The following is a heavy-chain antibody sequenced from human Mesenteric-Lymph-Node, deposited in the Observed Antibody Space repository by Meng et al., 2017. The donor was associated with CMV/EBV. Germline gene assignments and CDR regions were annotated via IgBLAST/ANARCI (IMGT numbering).Heavy chain of an antibody. D-gene: IGHD4-17*01. CDR1: GYSFTSYW. J-gene: IGHJ4*02. V-gene: IGHV5-51*01. Sequence: GESLKISCEGSGYSFTSYWIGWVRQMPGKGLEWMGVVYPADSDTRYSPSFQGQVTISADKSITTAYLQWSSLKASDTAIYYCARLLSPNDFGPEDYWGLGTLVTVSS. CDR2: VYPADSDT. CDR3: ARLLSPNDFGPEDY.